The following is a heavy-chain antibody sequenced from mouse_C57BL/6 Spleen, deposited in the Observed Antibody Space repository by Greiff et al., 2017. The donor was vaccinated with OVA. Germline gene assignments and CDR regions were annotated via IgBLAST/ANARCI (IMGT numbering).Heavy chain of an antibody. CDR1: GFTFSSYA. Sequence: EVKLVESGGGLVKPGGSLKLSCAASGFTFSSYAMSWVRQTPEKRLEWVATISDGGSYTYYPDNVKGRFTISRDNAKNNLYLQMSHLKSEDTAMYYCARGYTTVVVDFDYWGQGTTLTVSS. J-gene: IGHJ2*01. CDR3: ARGYTTVVVDFDY. V-gene: IGHV5-4*03. D-gene: IGHD1-1*01. CDR2: ISDGGSYT.